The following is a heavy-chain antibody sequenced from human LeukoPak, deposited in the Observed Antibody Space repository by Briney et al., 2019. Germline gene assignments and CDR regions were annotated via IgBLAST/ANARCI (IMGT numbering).Heavy chain of an antibody. D-gene: IGHD1-26*01. CDR3: VKGINSGTYYYFDF. V-gene: IGHV3-23*01. Sequence: GGSLKLSCAASGFTFSTYAMSWVRQAPGKGLEWVSAISVSAGSTYYADSVKGWFTISRDNSKYTLYLQMNSLRADDTAVYYCVKGINSGTYYYFDFWGQGTLVTVSS. CDR2: ISVSAGST. J-gene: IGHJ4*02. CDR1: GFTFSTYA.